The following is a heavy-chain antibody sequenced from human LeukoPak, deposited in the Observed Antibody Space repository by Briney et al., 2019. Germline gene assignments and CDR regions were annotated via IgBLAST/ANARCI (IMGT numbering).Heavy chain of an antibody. CDR2: IYYSGST. CDR1: GGSISIYC. CDR3: ARQSRNGNYFDY. D-gene: IGHD1-26*01. Sequence: SETLSLTCTVSGGSISIYCWNWIRQPPGKGLEWIGYIYYSGSTNYNASLKSRVTISVDTSKKQLSLKLSSVTAADTAVYYCARQSRNGNYFDYWGQGTLVTVSS. V-gene: IGHV4-59*08. J-gene: IGHJ4*02.